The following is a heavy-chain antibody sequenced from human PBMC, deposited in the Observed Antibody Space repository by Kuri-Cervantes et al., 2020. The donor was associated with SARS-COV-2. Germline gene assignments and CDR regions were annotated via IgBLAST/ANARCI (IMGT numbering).Heavy chain of an antibody. CDR2: ISGSGGST. V-gene: IGHV3-23*01. J-gene: IGHJ5*02. CDR3: AKDLGRPNWFDP. Sequence: GGSLRHSCAASGFTFSSYAMSWVRQAPGKGLEWVSAISGSGGSTYYADSVKGRFTISRDNSKNTLYLQMNSLRAEDTAVYYCAKDLGRPNWFDPWGQGTLVTVSS. CDR1: GFTFSSYA.